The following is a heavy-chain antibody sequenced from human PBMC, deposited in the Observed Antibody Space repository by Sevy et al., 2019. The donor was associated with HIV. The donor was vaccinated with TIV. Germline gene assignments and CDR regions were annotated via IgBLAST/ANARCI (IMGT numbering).Heavy chain of an antibody. D-gene: IGHD2-2*01. CDR2: ISSLSNYI. CDR3: VRERGYCSGTTCYAAGGMDV. Sequence: GGSLRLSCAASGFTFSTYKMNWVRQAPGKGLEWVSSISSLSNYIYYADSVKGRFTISRDNAKNSLFLQMNSLRAEDTALYYCVRERGYCSGTTCYAAGGMDVWGQGTTVIVSS. V-gene: IGHV3-21*01. J-gene: IGHJ6*02. CDR1: GFTFSTYK.